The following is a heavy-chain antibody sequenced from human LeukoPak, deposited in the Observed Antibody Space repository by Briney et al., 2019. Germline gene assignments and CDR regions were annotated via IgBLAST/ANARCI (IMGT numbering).Heavy chain of an antibody. CDR1: GGSIGSRSYY. CDR3: ARTWIPAPLDY. D-gene: IGHD5-18*01. CDR2: ISYSGST. Sequence: SETLSLTCTVSGGSIGSRSYYWGWIRQPPGKGLEWIGSISYSGSTYHNPSLKSRVTISVDTSKTQLSLRMTSMTAADTAVYYCARTWIPAPLDYWGQGTLVTVSS. J-gene: IGHJ4*02. V-gene: IGHV4-39*01.